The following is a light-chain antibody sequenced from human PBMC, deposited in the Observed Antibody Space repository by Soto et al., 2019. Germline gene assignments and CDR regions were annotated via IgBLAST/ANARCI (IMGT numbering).Light chain of an antibody. CDR2: EAS. Sequence: EIQMTQSPSSLSASVGDRVTITCQASQDITNYLNWYQQKPGKAPKLLIYEASSLATGVPSRFSGSGSGAHFSFTISSLQAEDFATYYCQQYANLPLTFGGGTKVDIK. CDR1: QDITNY. J-gene: IGKJ4*01. V-gene: IGKV1-33*01. CDR3: QQYANLPLT.